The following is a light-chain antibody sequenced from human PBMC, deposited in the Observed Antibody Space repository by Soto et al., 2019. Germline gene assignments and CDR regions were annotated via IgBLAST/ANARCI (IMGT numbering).Light chain of an antibody. V-gene: IGLV3-21*02. CDR2: DDR. CDR3: QVWDTTSDHFF. Sequence: SDKVSQSPSLSVAPGQTARITCGGNNIGSYNVHWYQQKPGLAPVLVVYDDRDRPSGIPERFSGSNSGNTAALTISRVEAGDEADYYCQVWDTTSDHFFFGTGTKVTGL. CDR1: NIGSYN. J-gene: IGLJ1*01.